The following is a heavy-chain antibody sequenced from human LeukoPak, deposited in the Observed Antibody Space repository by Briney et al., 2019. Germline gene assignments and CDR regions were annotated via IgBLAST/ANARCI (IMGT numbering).Heavy chain of an antibody. Sequence: GGSLRLSCAASGFTFSSYSMNWVRQAPGKGLEWVSYISSSSSTIYYADSVKSRFTISRDNAKNSLYLQMNSLRAEDTAVYYCARTGRIAVAVGFDYWGQGTLVTVSS. V-gene: IGHV3-48*01. J-gene: IGHJ4*02. CDR3: ARTGRIAVAVGFDY. CDR1: GFTFSSYS. D-gene: IGHD6-19*01. CDR2: ISSSSSTI.